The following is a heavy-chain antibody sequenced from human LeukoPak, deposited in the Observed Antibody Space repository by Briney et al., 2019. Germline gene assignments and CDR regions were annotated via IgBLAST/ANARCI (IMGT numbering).Heavy chain of an antibody. D-gene: IGHD3-9*01. CDR2: INPNSGST. J-gene: IGHJ4*02. Sequence: ASVKASCKASGYTCTAYYMHWVRQAPGQGLEWMGWINPNSGSTNYAQKFQGRVTMTRDTSISTAYMELSRLRSDDTAVYYCARGDHYDVLTGFQTPSHLSDYWGQGTLVTVYS. CDR1: GYTCTAYY. V-gene: IGHV1-2*02. CDR3: ARGDHYDVLTGFQTPSHLSDY.